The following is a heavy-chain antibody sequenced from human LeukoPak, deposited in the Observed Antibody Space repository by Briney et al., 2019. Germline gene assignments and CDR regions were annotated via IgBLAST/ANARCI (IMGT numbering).Heavy chain of an antibody. V-gene: IGHV1-69*04. CDR2: IIPILDIA. D-gene: IGHD3-22*01. J-gene: IGHJ3*02. Sequence: SVKVSCKASGGTFSSYAISWVRQAPGQGLEWMGRIIPILDIANYAQKFQGRVTITADKSTSTAYMELSSLRSGDTAVYYCARDLHSSGYYRPDAFDIWGQGTMVTVSS. CDR1: GGTFSSYA. CDR3: ARDLHSSGYYRPDAFDI.